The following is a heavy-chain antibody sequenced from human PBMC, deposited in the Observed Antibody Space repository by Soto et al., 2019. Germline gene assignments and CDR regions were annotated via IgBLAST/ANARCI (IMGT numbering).Heavy chain of an antibody. Sequence: SETLSLTCTVSGAPVSSETHFWTWIRQPPGKGLEWIGYMYYSGITNSNPALKSRVTLSVDRSRNQFSLSLNSVTAADTAVYYCAREDMSGTYYFDCWGPGTQVTVSS. D-gene: IGHD1-26*01. CDR2: MYYSGIT. V-gene: IGHV4-61*01. CDR3: AREDMSGTYYFDC. CDR1: GAPVSSETHF. J-gene: IGHJ4*02.